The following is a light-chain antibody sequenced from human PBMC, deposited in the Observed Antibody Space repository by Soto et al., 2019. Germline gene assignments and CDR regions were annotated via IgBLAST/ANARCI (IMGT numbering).Light chain of an antibody. J-gene: IGLJ1*01. V-gene: IGLV2-14*01. CDR3: SSYTSNKSYV. CDR1: SSDVGGHNF. CDR2: EVS. Sequence: QSALTQPASVSGSPGQSITISFTGTSSDVGGHNFVSWYQQYPGKAPKLIIFEVSSRPSVISYRFSGSKSGNTASLTISGLQAEDEADYYCSSYTSNKSYVFGTGTKLTVL.